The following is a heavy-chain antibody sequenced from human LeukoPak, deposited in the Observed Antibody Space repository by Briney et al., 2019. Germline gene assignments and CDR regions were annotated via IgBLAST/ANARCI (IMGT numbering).Heavy chain of an antibody. CDR1: GFTFSSYW. J-gene: IGHJ4*02. V-gene: IGHV3-74*01. CDR3: AASSGYYVYYFDY. CDR2: IASDGSST. D-gene: IGHD3-16*01. Sequence: GGSLRLSCAASGFTFSSYWMNWVRQAPGKGLVWVSRIASDGSSTTYADSVKGRFTISRDNSKNTLYLQMNSLRAEDTAVYYCAASSGYYVYYFDYWGQGTLVTVSS.